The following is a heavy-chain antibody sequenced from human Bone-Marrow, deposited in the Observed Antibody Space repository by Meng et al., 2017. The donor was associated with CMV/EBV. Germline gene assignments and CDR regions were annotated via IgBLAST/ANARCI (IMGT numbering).Heavy chain of an antibody. CDR1: GGPFSSYA. CDR3: ARGWGGDQEAIDY. Sequence: ASGGPFSSYAIRWVRQAPGQGLEWMGVIIPIFGTRNYAQKFQGRVTITADESTSTAYMELSSLRSEDTAVYYCARGWGGDQEAIDYWGQGTLVTVSS. V-gene: IGHV1-69*01. J-gene: IGHJ4*02. CDR2: IIPIFGTR. D-gene: IGHD4-17*01.